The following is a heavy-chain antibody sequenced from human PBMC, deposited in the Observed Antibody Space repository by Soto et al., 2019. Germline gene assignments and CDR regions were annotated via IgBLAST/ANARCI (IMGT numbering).Heavy chain of an antibody. CDR3: ARVSYSSSWYEVAFDI. CDR1: GYTFTSYY. V-gene: IGHV1-46*03. J-gene: IGHJ3*02. D-gene: IGHD6-13*01. CDR2: INPSGGST. Sequence: ASVKVSCKASGYTFTSYYMHWVRQAPGQGLEWKGIINPSGGSTSYAQKFQGRVTMTRDTSTSTVYMELSSLRSEDTAVYYCARVSYSSSWYEVAFDIWGQGTMVTVSS.